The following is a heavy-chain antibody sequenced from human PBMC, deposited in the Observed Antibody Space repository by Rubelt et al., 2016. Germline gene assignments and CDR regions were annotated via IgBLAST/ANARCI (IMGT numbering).Heavy chain of an antibody. J-gene: IGHJ4*02. D-gene: IGHD4-17*01. V-gene: IGHV1-18*01. CDR1: GYTFTSYG. Sequence: QVQLVQSGAEVKKPGASVKVSCKASGYTFTSYGISWVRQAPGQGLEWMGWIRAYNGNTNYAQTLQGTVTMTTDTSTRTAYRELRSLRSDDTAVYYCARDPYGDRHHDYWGQGTLVTVSS. CDR3: ARDPYGDRHHDY. CDR2: IRAYNGNT.